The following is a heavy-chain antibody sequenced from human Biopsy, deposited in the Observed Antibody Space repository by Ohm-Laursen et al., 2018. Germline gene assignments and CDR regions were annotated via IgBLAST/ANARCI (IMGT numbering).Heavy chain of an antibody. CDR3: ARVPLPGIGAAYQGRFLYGMDV. J-gene: IGHJ6*02. D-gene: IGHD6-13*01. CDR2: ITQSGST. CDR1: GGSFNGYF. Sequence: SETLSLTCAVYGGSFNGYFWSWIRPPPGQGLEWLGDITQSGSTNDSPSLKSRVTRSVDTAKKQFSLSLRFVAAADTAVYYCARVPLPGIGAAYQGRFLYGMDVWGQGTTVSVSS. V-gene: IGHV4-34*01.